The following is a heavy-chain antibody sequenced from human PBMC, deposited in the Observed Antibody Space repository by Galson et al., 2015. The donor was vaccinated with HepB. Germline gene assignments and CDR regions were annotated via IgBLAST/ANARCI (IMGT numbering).Heavy chain of an antibody. V-gene: IGHV3-21*01. Sequence: SLRLSCAASGFTFSSFSMNWVRQAPGKGLEWVSSITSSTNYLSDTDSVKGRFNISRDNAKNSLWMQMNSLRAEDTAVYYCARGWPKVSFDFWGQGILVTVSS. CDR3: ARGWPKVSFDF. CDR1: GFTFSSFS. J-gene: IGHJ4*01. CDR2: ITSSTNYL.